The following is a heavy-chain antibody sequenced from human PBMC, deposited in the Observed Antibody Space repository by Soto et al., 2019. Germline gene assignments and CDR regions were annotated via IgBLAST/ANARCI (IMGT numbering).Heavy chain of an antibody. Sequence: QVQLVESGGGVVQPGRSLRLSCAASGFTFSSYGMHWVRQAPGKGLEWVAVIWYDGSNKYYADSVKGRFTISRDNSKNSLYLQMNSLRAEDTAVYYCARDGEYCSGGSCYSHYYYGMDVWGQGPTVTVSS. J-gene: IGHJ6*02. V-gene: IGHV3-33*01. CDR3: ARDGEYCSGGSCYSHYYYGMDV. D-gene: IGHD2-15*01. CDR1: GFTFSSYG. CDR2: IWYDGSNK.